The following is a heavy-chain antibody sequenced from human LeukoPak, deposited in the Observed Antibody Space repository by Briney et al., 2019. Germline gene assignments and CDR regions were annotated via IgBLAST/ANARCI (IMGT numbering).Heavy chain of an antibody. V-gene: IGHV3-48*03. CDR3: ARSGGYYDY. CDR2: ISTSGSTI. J-gene: IGHJ4*02. Sequence: GGSLRLSCAAPGFTFSSYEMNWVRQAPGKGVEWISYISTSGSTIYYADSVKGRFTVSRDNAKNSLYLQMNSLRAEDTAVYYCARSGGYYDYWGQGTLVSVSS. CDR1: GFTFSSYE. D-gene: IGHD4-23*01.